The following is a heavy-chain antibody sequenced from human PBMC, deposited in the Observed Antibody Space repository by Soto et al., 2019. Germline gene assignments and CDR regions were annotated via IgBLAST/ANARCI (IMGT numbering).Heavy chain of an antibody. V-gene: IGHV5-51*01. D-gene: IGHD1-26*01. Sequence: GESLKISCKGSGYSFTSYWIAWVRQMPGKGLEWMGIVYPGDSNTRYSPSFQGQVTISADKSINTAYLQWGSLKASDTAIYYCARTATPNVVGPYWGQGTLVTVSS. CDR1: GYSFTSYW. J-gene: IGHJ4*02. CDR3: ARTATPNVVGPY. CDR2: VYPGDSNT.